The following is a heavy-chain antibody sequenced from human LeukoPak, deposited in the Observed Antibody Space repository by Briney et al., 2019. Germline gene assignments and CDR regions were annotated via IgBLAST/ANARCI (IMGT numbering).Heavy chain of an antibody. CDR2: IYYSGST. V-gene: IGHV4-59*01. CDR1: GGSLSSYY. D-gene: IGHD3-10*01. Sequence: SETLSLTCTVYGGSLSSYYWSWIRQPPGKVLEWIGYIYYSGSTNYNPSLKSRVTISVDTSKNQFSPKLSSVTAADTAVYYCARVGMRRDAFDIWGQGTMVTVSS. J-gene: IGHJ3*02. CDR3: ARVGMRRDAFDI.